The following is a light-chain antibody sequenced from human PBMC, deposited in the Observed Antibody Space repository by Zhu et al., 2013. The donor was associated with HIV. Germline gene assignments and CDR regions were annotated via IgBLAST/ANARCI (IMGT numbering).Light chain of an antibody. J-gene: IGKJ2*01. CDR3: QQRSKWPPFT. V-gene: IGKV1-5*01. CDR2: DAS. Sequence: DIQMTQSPSTLSASVGDRVTITCRASQTINNWLAWYQQKPGKAPKLLIYDASSLQSGVPSRFSGSGSGTDFTLTISSLEPEDFTVYYCQQRSKWPPFTFGQGTKLEIK. CDR1: QTINNW.